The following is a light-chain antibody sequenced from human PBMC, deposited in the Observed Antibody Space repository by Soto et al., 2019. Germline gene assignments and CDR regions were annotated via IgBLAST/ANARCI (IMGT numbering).Light chain of an antibody. CDR3: QQYNRWRT. Sequence: EVVMAQSPATLSVSPGERATLSCRASQSVSSNLAWYQQKPGQAPRLLICGASTRATGIPARFSGSGTGTEFTLTISRLQSEDFAVYYCQQYNRWRTFGQGTKVDI. V-gene: IGKV3-15*01. CDR2: GAS. J-gene: IGKJ1*01. CDR1: QSVSSN.